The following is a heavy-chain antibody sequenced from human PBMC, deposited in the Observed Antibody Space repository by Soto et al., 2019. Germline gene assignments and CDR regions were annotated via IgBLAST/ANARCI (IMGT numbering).Heavy chain of an antibody. CDR2: IYYSGST. CDR1: GGSISSSSYY. CDR3: ARSDRRYGDYVSWFDP. Sequence: QLQLQESGPGLVKPSETLSLTCTVSGGSISSSSYYWGWIRQPPGKGLEWIGSIYYSGSTYYSPSLKSRVTISVDTSKNQFSRTLSSVTAADTAVYYCARSDRRYGDYVSWFDPWGQGTLVTVSS. J-gene: IGHJ5*02. D-gene: IGHD4-17*01. V-gene: IGHV4-39*01.